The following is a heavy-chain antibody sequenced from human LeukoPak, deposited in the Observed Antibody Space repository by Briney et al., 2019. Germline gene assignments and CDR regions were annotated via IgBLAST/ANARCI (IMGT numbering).Heavy chain of an antibody. D-gene: IGHD5-18*01. V-gene: IGHV3-30*03. J-gene: IGHJ4*02. Sequence: GGSLRLSCEGSAFIFSGHWMNWVRQTPGKGLEWVAVISYDGSNKYYADSVKGRFTISRDNSKNTLYLQMNSLRAEDTAVYYCARDPRPRGYGYIVDYWGQGTLVTVSS. CDR1: AFIFSGHW. CDR3: ARDPRPRGYGYIVDY. CDR2: ISYDGSNK.